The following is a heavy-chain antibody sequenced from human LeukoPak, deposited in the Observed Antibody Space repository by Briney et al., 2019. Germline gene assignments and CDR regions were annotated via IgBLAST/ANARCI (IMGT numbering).Heavy chain of an antibody. CDR3: ARAGYYYDSSGSFYYYYYYMDV. V-gene: IGHV1-46*01. Sequence: ASVTVSCKASGYTFTSYYMRWVRQAPGQGLEWMGIINPSGGSTSYAQKFQGRVTMTRDTSTSTVYMELSSLRSEDTAVYYCARAGYYYDSSGSFYYYYYYMDVWGKGTTVTVSS. CDR2: INPSGGST. D-gene: IGHD3-22*01. J-gene: IGHJ6*03. CDR1: GYTFTSYY.